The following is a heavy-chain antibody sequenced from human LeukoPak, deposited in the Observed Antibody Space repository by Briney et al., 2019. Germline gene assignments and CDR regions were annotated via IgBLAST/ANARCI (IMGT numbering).Heavy chain of an antibody. V-gene: IGHV1-46*01. J-gene: IGHJ4*02. CDR2: INPSGGST. Sequence: ASVKVSCKASGYTFTSYYMHWVRQAPGQGLEWMGIINPSGGSTSYAQKFQGRVTKTRDTSTSTVYMELSSLRSEDTAVYYCARDPSYSGYEQWVFDYWGQGTLVTVFS. D-gene: IGHD5-12*01. CDR3: ARDPSYSGYEQWVFDY. CDR1: GYTFTSYY.